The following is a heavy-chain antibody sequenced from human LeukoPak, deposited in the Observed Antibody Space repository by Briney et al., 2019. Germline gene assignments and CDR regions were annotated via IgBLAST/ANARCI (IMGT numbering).Heavy chain of an antibody. CDR1: GGSIISNNHY. CDR3: ARYSSGYYYDPPRYFDY. CDR2: IKQDGSEK. V-gene: IGHV3-7*03. J-gene: IGHJ4*02. Sequence: ETLSLTCTVSGGSIISNNHYWGWTRQPPGKGLEWVANIKQDGSEKYYVDAVKGRFTISRDNAKNSLYLQMNSLRAEDTAVYYCARYSSGYYYDPPRYFDYWGQGTLVTVSS. D-gene: IGHD3-22*01.